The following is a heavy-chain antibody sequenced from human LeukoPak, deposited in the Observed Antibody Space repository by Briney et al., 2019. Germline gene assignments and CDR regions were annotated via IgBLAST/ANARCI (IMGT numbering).Heavy chain of an antibody. CDR1: GGSISSYY. J-gene: IGHJ5*02. CDR3: ARDTDYYDSTRGFDP. Sequence: PSETLSLTCTVSGGSISSYYWSWIRQPPGKGLEWTGYIYYSGSTNYNPSLKSRVTISVDTSKNQFSLKLSSVTAADTAVYYCARDTDYYDSTRGFDPWGQGTLVTVSS. V-gene: IGHV4-59*01. D-gene: IGHD3-22*01. CDR2: IYYSGST.